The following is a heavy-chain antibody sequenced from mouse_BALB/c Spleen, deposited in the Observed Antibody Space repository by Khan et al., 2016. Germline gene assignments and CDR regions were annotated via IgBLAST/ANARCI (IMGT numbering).Heavy chain of an antibody. CDR3: ARTDQREYFDY. CDR2: ILPGSGST. V-gene: IGHV1-9*01. Sequence: QVRLQQSGAELMKPGASVKISCKATGYTFSSYWIEWVKQRPGHGLEWIGEILPGSGSTNYNEKFSGKATFTADNSSTTAYMQLSSLTSEDSAVHHWARTDQREYFDYWGQGTTLTVSS. J-gene: IGHJ2*01. CDR1: GYTFSSYW.